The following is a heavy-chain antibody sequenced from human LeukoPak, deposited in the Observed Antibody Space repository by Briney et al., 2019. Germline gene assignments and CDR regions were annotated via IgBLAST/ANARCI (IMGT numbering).Heavy chain of an antibody. Sequence: GASVKVSCKASGGTFSSYAISWVRQAPGQGLEWMGAIIPIFGTANYAQKFQGRVTITADESTSTAYMELSSLRSEDTAVYYCARGLEDIVVVVAAENAFDIWGQGTMVTVSS. CDR3: ARGLEDIVVVVAAENAFDI. CDR2: IIPIFGTA. D-gene: IGHD2-15*01. V-gene: IGHV1-69*13. CDR1: GGTFSSYA. J-gene: IGHJ3*02.